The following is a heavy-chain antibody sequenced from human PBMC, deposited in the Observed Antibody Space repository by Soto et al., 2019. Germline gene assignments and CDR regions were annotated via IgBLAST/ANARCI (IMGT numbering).Heavy chain of an antibody. Sequence: PEGSLRLSCAASGFTFSSYNMNWGRQAPGKGLEWVSSISSSSSYIYYADSVKGRFTISRDNAKNSLYLQINSLRAEDTAVYYCPSTRRDRYNNYYYYYGMDAWGPGTTVTVSS. CDR1: GFTFSSYN. V-gene: IGHV3-21*01. CDR3: PSTRRDRYNNYYYYYGMDA. D-gene: IGHD5-18*01. J-gene: IGHJ6*01. CDR2: ISSSSSYI.